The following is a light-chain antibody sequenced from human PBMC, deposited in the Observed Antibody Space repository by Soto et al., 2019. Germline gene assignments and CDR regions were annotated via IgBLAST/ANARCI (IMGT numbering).Light chain of an antibody. J-gene: IGKJ5*01. CDR1: QSVSSSY. Sequence: EIVLTQSPGTLSLSPGERATLSCRASQSVSSSYLAWYQQKPGQAPSLLIYAASSRATGIPDRFSGSGSGTDFTLTISRLEPEDFAVYYCQQYGSSAITFGKGTRLEIK. V-gene: IGKV3-20*01. CDR2: AAS. CDR3: QQYGSSAIT.